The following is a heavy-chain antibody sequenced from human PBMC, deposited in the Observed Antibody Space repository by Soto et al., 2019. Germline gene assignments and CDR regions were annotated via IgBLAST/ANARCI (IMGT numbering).Heavy chain of an antibody. Sequence: QVQLVESGGGVVQPGRSLRLSCAASGFTFSSYGMHWVRQAPGKGLEWVAVISYDGSNKYYADSVKGRFTISRDNSKNTLYLQMNGLRAEDTAVYYCAKDGGDIVVVPAAMIAYYYYYMDVWGKGTTVTVSS. J-gene: IGHJ6*03. CDR1: GFTFSSYG. V-gene: IGHV3-30*18. CDR3: AKDGGDIVVVPAAMIAYYYYYMDV. CDR2: ISYDGSNK. D-gene: IGHD2-2*01.